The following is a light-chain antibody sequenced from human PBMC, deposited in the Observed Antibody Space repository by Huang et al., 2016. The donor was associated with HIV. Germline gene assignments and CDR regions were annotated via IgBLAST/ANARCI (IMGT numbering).Light chain of an antibody. CDR2: WAS. V-gene: IGKV4-1*01. Sequence: DIVMTQYPDSLAVSLGDRTTIKCKFSQSVLYNSGRKNYLAWYQQKPGQPHKLLIYWASTRESGVPDRFSGCGSETDFALTLSSLQAEDVAVYYCQSYYSIPYTFGQGTTLEIK. CDR3: QSYYSIPYT. CDR1: QSVLYNSGRKNY. J-gene: IGKJ2*01.